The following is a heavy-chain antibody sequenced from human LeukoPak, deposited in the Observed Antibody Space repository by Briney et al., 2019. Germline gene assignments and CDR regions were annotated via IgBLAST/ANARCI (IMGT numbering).Heavy chain of an antibody. V-gene: IGHV4-39*07. D-gene: IGHD3-22*01. J-gene: IGHJ5*02. CDR3: ARDPGAYYDSSGYLNWFDP. CDR2: MHYSGST. CDR1: GGSISTRSYY. Sequence: SETLSLTCTVSGGSISTRSYYWGWIRQPPGKGLEWIGSMHYSGSTYYNPSLKSRVTISVDTSRNQFSLKLSSVTAADTAVYYCARDPGAYYDSSGYLNWFDPWGQGTLVTVSS.